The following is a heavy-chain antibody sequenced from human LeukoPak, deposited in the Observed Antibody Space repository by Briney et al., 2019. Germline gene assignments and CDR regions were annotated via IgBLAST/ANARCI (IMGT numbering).Heavy chain of an antibody. Sequence: GRSLRHSCAASGFTFSSYGMHWVRQAPGKGLEWVAVIWYDGSNKYYADSVKGRFTTSRDNSKNTLYLQMNSLRAEDTAVYYCATQQLVRGYVWGKGTTATVSS. V-gene: IGHV3-33*01. CDR1: GFTFSSYG. CDR3: ATQQLVRGYV. CDR2: IWYDGSNK. J-gene: IGHJ6*04. D-gene: IGHD6-13*01.